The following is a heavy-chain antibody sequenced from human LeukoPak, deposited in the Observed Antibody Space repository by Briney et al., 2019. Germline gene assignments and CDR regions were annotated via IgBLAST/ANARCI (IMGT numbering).Heavy chain of an antibody. V-gene: IGHV4-30-4*07. CDR1: GDSISRPGYS. J-gene: IGHJ4*02. D-gene: IGHD5-24*01. CDR3: ARDRGMATTRGDY. CDR2: IYYTGST. Sequence: SETLSLTCAVSGDSISRPGYSWNWIRQPPGKGLEWIGYIYYTGSTYYNPSLKSRITISKDTSKNQFSLKLSSVTAADTAVYYCARDRGMATTRGDYWGQGTLVTVSS.